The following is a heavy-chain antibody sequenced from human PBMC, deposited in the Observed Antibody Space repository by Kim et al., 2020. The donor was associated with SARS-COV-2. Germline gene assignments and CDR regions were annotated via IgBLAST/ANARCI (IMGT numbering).Heavy chain of an antibody. Sequence: ASVKVSCKTSGYIFSKYGVSWVRQAPGQGLEWVGWISANNGHTNYAQNLQGRVTMTTDPTTNTVYMELRSLTSEDTAVYYCARDMIRGDLTDYWGQEPWS. CDR2: ISANNGHT. J-gene: IGHJ4*01. D-gene: IGHD3-10*01. CDR1: GYIFSKYG. V-gene: IGHV1-18*01. CDR3: ARDMIRGDLTDY.